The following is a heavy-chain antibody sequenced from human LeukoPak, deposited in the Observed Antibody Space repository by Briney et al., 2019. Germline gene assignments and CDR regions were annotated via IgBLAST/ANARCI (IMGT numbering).Heavy chain of an antibody. CDR1: GGSFSGYY. J-gene: IGHJ6*04. V-gene: IGHV4-34*01. CDR3: ARVWSGYYYGSGSSMDV. D-gene: IGHD3-10*01. CDR2: INHSGST. Sequence: SETLSLTCAVCGGSFSGYYWSWIRQPPGKGLEWIGEINHSGSTNYNPSLKSRVTISVDTSKNQFSLKLSSVTAADTAVYYCARVWSGYYYGSGSSMDVWGKGTTVTVSS.